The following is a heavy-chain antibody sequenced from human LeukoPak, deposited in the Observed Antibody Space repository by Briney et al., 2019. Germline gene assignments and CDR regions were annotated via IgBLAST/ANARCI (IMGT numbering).Heavy chain of an antibody. V-gene: IGHV3-74*01. J-gene: IGHJ4*02. CDR3: HLCFGERAY. CDR1: GFTFSRNW. D-gene: IGHD3-10*01. CDR2: FISDGTSA. Sequence: PGGSLRLSCAASGFTFSRNWMHWVRQAPGKGLVWVSRFISDGTSATYADSVKGRFTISRDNAKNTLYLQMNSLRVEDTAVYYCHLCFGERAYGGQGTLVTVS.